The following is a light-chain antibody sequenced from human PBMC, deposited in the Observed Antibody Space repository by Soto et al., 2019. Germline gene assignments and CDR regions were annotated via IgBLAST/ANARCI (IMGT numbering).Light chain of an antibody. Sequence: QSALTQPASVSGSPGQSITISCAGTSSDVGAYNYVSWYQQHPGKAPKLMIYEVSNRPSWVSNRFSGSKSGSTASLTISGLQAEDEADYYCTSYTGTSSPWVFGGGTKLTVL. J-gene: IGLJ3*02. CDR2: EVS. CDR1: SSDVGAYNY. V-gene: IGLV2-14*01. CDR3: TSYTGTSSPWV.